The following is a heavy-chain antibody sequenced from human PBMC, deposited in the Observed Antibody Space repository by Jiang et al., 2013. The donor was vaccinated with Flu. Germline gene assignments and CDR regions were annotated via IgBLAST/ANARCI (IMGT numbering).Heavy chain of an antibody. CDR2: IYYSGST. V-gene: IGHV4-59*01. D-gene: IGHD6-13*01. CDR3: ARDKAKSSSWQNHWFDP. Sequence: GSGLVKPSETLSLTCTVSGGSISSYYWSWIRQPPGKGLEWIGYIYYSGSTNYNPSLKSRVTISVDTSKNQFSLKLSSVTAADTAVYYCARDKAKSSSWQNHWFDPWGQGTLVTVSS. J-gene: IGHJ5*02. CDR1: GGSISSYY.